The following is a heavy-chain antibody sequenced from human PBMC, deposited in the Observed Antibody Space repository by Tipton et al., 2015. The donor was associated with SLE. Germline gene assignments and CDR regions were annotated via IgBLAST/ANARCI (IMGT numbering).Heavy chain of an antibody. CDR2: IYHSGST. V-gene: IGHV4-38-2*02. J-gene: IGHJ2*01. D-gene: IGHD6-6*01. Sequence: TLSLTCTVSGYSISSGYYWGWIRQPPGKGLEWIGSIYHSGSTYYNPSLKSRVTISVDTSKNQFSLKLSSVTAADTAVYYCARRRYSSSSRPHWYFDLWGRGTLVTVSS. CDR1: GYSISSGYY. CDR3: ARRRYSSSSRPHWYFDL.